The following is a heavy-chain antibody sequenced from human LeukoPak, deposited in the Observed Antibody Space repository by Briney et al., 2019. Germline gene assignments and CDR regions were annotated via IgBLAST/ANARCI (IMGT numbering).Heavy chain of an antibody. D-gene: IGHD3-3*01. V-gene: IGHV3-53*01. CDR3: ARDSSDFGDALDI. Sequence: GGSLRLACAVSGFIVSDYYMYWVRQAPGKSLEWVSVIYTGGRTLYADSVRGRVTISRDSPKNTLYLQMDSLRAEDTAIYYCARDSSDFGDALDIWGPGTMVTVSS. CDR2: IYTGGRT. CDR1: GFIVSDYY. J-gene: IGHJ3*02.